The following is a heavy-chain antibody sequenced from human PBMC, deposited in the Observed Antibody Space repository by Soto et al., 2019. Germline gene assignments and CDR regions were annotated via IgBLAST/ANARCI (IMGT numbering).Heavy chain of an antibody. J-gene: IGHJ4*02. Sequence: SVKVSCKASGGTFSSYAISWVRQAPGQGLEWMGGIIPIFGTANYAQKFQGRVTITADESTSTAYMELSSLRSEDTAVYYCAVGLRYFDWLLSPFDYWGQGTLVTVSS. CDR2: IIPIFGTA. CDR1: GGTFSSYA. CDR3: AVGLRYFDWLLSPFDY. V-gene: IGHV1-69*13. D-gene: IGHD3-9*01.